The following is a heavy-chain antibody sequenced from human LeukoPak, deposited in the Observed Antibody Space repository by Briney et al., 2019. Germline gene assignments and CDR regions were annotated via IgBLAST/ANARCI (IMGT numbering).Heavy chain of an antibody. CDR2: IIPIFGTA. Sequence: RASVKVSCKASGGTFSSYAISWVRQAPGQGLEWMGGIIPIFGTANYAQKFQGRVTITADKSTSTAYMELSSLRPEDTAVYYCARAGTTGTTEAFDIWGQGTMVTVSS. V-gene: IGHV1-69*06. CDR1: GGTFSSYA. J-gene: IGHJ3*02. D-gene: IGHD1-1*01. CDR3: ARAGTTGTTEAFDI.